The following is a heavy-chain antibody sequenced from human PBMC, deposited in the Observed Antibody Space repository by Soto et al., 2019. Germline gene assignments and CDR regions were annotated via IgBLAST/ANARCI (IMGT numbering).Heavy chain of an antibody. D-gene: IGHD6-19*01. CDR3: ARGGPYSSGWYYYYYGMDV. V-gene: IGHV4-34*01. J-gene: IGHJ6*02. CDR2: INHSGST. Sequence: SETLSLTCAVYGGSFSGYYCIWIRQPPCKGLEWIVEINHSGSTNYNPSLKSRVTISVDTSKNQFSLKLSSVTAADTAVYYGARGGPYSSGWYYYYYGMDVWGQGTTVTVSS. CDR1: GGSFSGYY.